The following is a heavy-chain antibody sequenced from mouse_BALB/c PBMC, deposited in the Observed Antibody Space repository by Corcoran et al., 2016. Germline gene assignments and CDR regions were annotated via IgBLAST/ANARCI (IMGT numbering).Heavy chain of an antibody. CDR3: ARFYYGNYYAMDY. V-gene: IGHV8-12*01. Sequence: QVTLKESGPGILQPSQTLSLTCSFSGFSLSTSGMGVSWIRQPSGKGLEWLAHIYWDDDKRYNPSLKSRLTISKDTSSNQVFLKITSEDTADTATYYCARFYYGNYYAMDYWGQGTSVTVSS. CDR2: IYWDDDK. D-gene: IGHD2-1*01. CDR1: GFSLSTSGMG. J-gene: IGHJ4*01.